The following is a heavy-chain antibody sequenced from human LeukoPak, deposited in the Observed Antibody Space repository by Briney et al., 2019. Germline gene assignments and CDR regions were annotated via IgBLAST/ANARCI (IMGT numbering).Heavy chain of an antibody. J-gene: IGHJ4*02. Sequence: GASVKVSCKASGYTFTSYDINWVRQATGQGLEWMGWMNPNSGNTGYAQKFQGRVTITRNTSISTAYMELSSLRSEDTAVYYCARGRRDGYNFDYWGQGTLVTVSS. V-gene: IGHV1-8*03. CDR3: ARGRRDGYNFDY. D-gene: IGHD5-24*01. CDR2: MNPNSGNT. CDR1: GYTFTSYD.